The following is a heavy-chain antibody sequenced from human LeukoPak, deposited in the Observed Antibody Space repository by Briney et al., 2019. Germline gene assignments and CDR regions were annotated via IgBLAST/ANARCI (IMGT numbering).Heavy chain of an antibody. D-gene: IGHD3-10*01. J-gene: IGHJ4*02. CDR3: AKGSRITMIRGENLDY. V-gene: IGHV3-74*01. CDR1: GFTFSSYW. Sequence: PGGSLRLSCAASGFTFSSYWMHWVRQAPGKGLVWVSRINSDGSSTSYADSVKGRFTISRDNAKNTLYQQMNSLRSEDTALYYCAKGSRITMIRGENLDYWGLGTLVTVSS. CDR2: INSDGSST.